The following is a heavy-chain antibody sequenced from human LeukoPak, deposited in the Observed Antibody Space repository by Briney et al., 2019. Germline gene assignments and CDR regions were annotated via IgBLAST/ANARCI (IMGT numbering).Heavy chain of an antibody. Sequence: GGSLRLSCAASGFTFSSYAMHWVRQAPGKGLEWMAFIQYDGSNKYYADSVKGRFTISRDNSKNTLYLQMNSLRAEDTAVYYCAKQHTYYYGSGLGDYWGQGTLVTVSS. CDR3: AKQHTYYYGSGLGDY. D-gene: IGHD3-10*01. CDR2: IQYDGSNK. CDR1: GFTFSSYA. J-gene: IGHJ4*02. V-gene: IGHV3-30*02.